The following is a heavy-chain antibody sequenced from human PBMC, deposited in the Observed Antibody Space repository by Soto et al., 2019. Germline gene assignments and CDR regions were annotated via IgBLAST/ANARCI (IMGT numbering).Heavy chain of an antibody. CDR3: ARRYGVYFDY. Sequence: QVQLQESGPGLVKPSETLSLTCTVSGGSISSYYWSWIRQPPGKVLGWIGYIYYSGSTNYNPSLKSRVTLSVDTSKNQFSLKLCSVTAADTAVYYCARRYGVYFDYWGQGTLVTVSS. V-gene: IGHV4-59*08. D-gene: IGHD4-17*01. CDR2: IYYSGST. CDR1: GGSISSYY. J-gene: IGHJ4*02.